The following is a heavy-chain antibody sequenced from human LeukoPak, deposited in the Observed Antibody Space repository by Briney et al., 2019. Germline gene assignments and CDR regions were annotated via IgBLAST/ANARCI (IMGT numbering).Heavy chain of an antibody. Sequence: GGSLRLSCAASGFTFSSYWMSWVRQAPGKGLEWVANIKQDGSEKYYVDSVKGRFTISRDNAKNSLYLQMNSLRAEDTAVYYCARDSPSLQNYYDSSGPAFDIWGQGTMVTVSS. V-gene: IGHV3-7*01. J-gene: IGHJ3*02. CDR3: ARDSPSLQNYYDSSGPAFDI. D-gene: IGHD3-22*01. CDR2: IKQDGSEK. CDR1: GFTFSSYW.